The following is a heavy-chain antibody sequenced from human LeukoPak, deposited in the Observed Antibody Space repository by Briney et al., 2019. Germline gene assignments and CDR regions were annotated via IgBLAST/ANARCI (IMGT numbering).Heavy chain of an antibody. J-gene: IGHJ4*02. D-gene: IGHD3-16*01. CDR2: VYPSAGTS. V-gene: IGHV1-69*06. CDR3: VREYHGGYFDF. CDR1: GGTFSSYA. Sequence: GSSVKVSCKASGGTFSSYAISWVRQAPGQGLEWLGVVYPSAGTSDPAQRFRARITLSDDTSTSTAYMELRSLKGEDTAIYFCVREYHGGYFDFWGQGTLVTVSS.